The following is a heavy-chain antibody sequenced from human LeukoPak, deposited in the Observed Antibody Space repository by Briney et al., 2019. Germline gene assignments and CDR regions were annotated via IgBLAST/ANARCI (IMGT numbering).Heavy chain of an antibody. D-gene: IGHD3-9*01. CDR2: ISGSAVIT. CDR3: ASENYDILTGSDY. Sequence: GGSLRLSCAASGLTFINFGMTWVRQAPGKGLEWVSAISGSAVITFYADSVKGRFTISRDNSKNTLYLQMNSLRAEDTAVYYCASENYDILTGSDYWGQGTLVTVSS. CDR1: GLTFINFG. J-gene: IGHJ4*02. V-gene: IGHV3-23*01.